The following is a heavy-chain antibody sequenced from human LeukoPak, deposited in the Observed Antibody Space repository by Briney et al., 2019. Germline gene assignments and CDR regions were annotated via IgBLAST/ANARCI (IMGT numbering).Heavy chain of an antibody. Sequence: ASVKVSCKASGYTFTGYYIHWVRQAPRQGLEWMGWINPNSGGTNYAQNFQGSITMTRDTSISTAYMELSRLRSDDTAVYYCATTRRYYYDSSGPDAFDLWGQGTMVTVSS. J-gene: IGHJ3*01. D-gene: IGHD3-22*01. CDR1: GYTFTGYY. V-gene: IGHV1-2*02. CDR3: ATTRRYYYDSSGPDAFDL. CDR2: INPNSGGT.